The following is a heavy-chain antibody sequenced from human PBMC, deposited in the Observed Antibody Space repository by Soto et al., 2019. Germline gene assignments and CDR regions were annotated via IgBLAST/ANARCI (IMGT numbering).Heavy chain of an antibody. CDR1: GGSMNKGGYY. Sequence: SETLSLTCSVSGGSMNKGGYYWSWIRQLPGKGLEWIGYIYSNGDTYYNPSLKSRLTISVDTSKNQFSLNLTSVTAADTAVYYCARRGGSSSRYYYYALDVWGQGTTVTVSS. V-gene: IGHV4-31*03. CDR3: ARRGGSSSRYYYYALDV. D-gene: IGHD6-6*01. CDR2: IYSNGDT. J-gene: IGHJ6*02.